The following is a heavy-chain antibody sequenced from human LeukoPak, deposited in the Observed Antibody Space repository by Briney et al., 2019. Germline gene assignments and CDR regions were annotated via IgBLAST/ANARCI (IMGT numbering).Heavy chain of an antibody. CDR1: GFPFSSYW. Sequence: GGSLRLSCAASGFPFSSYWMSWVRQAPGKGLKWVANIKEDGSEKHYVDSVEGRFTISRDNAKNSLFLQMNRLRAEDTAVYYCARGGYSYGLLDAPHFDYWGQGTLVTVSS. CDR3: ARGGYSYGLLDAPHFDY. V-gene: IGHV3-7*01. CDR2: IKEDGSEK. D-gene: IGHD5-18*01. J-gene: IGHJ4*02.